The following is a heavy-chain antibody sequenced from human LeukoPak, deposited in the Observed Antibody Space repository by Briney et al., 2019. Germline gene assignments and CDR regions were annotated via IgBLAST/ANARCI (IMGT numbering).Heavy chain of an antibody. V-gene: IGHV3-23*01. J-gene: IGHJ5*02. CDR1: GFTFSIYA. CDR3: DNAGLPICLYNWFDP. Sequence: GGSLRLSCAASGFTFSIYAMSWVPQAPGKGLEWGSAISGSGGSTYYADAVKGRFTISRDNSKNTLYLQMNSLSAEDTDVYYCDNAGLPICLYNWFDPWGQGTLITVSS. D-gene: IGHD5-18*01. CDR2: ISGSGGST.